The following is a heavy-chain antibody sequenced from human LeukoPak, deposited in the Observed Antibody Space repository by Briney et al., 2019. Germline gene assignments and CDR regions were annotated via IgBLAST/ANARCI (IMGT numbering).Heavy chain of an antibody. CDR1: GVTEG. J-gene: IGHJ5*02. D-gene: IGHD3-10*01. Sequence: PGGSLRLSCAASGVTEGMSWVRQAPGKGLAWVSAISGSGDETYYADSVKGRFTISRDNSKNTLYLQMSSLRAEDSAIYYCASHYGSGSNNWLGPWGQGTLVTVSS. V-gene: IGHV3-23*01. CDR2: ISGSGDET. CDR3: ASHYGSGSNNWLGP.